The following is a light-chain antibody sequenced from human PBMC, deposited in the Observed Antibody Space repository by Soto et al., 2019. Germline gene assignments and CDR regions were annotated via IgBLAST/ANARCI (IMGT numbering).Light chain of an antibody. CDR3: QQYGRSSWT. CDR2: GAS. Sequence: EIVLTQSPGTLSLSPGERAALSCRASQSVSSTSLAWYQQRPGQAPRLLIYGASSRATGIPDRFSGSGSARDFTLTISRLEPEDFAVYYCQQYGRSSWTFGQGTKVEIK. J-gene: IGKJ1*01. V-gene: IGKV3-20*01. CDR1: QSVSSTS.